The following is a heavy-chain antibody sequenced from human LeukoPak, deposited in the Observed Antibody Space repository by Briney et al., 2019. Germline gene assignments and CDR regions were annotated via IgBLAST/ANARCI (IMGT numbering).Heavy chain of an antibody. CDR2: IYTSGST. CDR1: GGSISSYY. J-gene: IGHJ5*02. CDR3: ARMIYYDNPWFDP. D-gene: IGHD3-22*01. Sequence: SETLSLTCTVSGGSISSYYWSWIRQPPGKGLEWIGYIYTSGSTNYNPSLKSRVTISVDTSKTQFSLKLSSVTAAATAVYYCARMIYYDNPWFDPWGQGTLVTVSS. V-gene: IGHV4-4*09.